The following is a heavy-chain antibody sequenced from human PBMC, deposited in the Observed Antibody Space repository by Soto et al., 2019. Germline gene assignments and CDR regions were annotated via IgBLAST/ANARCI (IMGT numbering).Heavy chain of an antibody. V-gene: IGHV1-46*01. CDR1: GYTFTNYY. J-gene: IGHJ4*02. CDR2: INPSGGST. CDR3: ARESQSSGWSWFDY. D-gene: IGHD6-19*01. Sequence: QVQLVQSGAEVKKPGASVKVSCKASGYTFTNYYIHWVRQAPGQGLEWMGMINPSGGSTSYTRRFQGRVTLTRDTSTNTVYKELSSLRSEDTAVYYCARESQSSGWSWFDYWGQGTLVTVSS.